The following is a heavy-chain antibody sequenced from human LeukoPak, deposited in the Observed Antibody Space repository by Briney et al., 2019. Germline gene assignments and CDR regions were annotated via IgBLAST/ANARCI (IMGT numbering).Heavy chain of an antibody. D-gene: IGHD3-10*01. Sequence: GGSLRLFCGASGFTFNTYGIHWVRQAPGRGLEGVAVTWYDGSIRSYADSVKGRFSISRDNIKNTVYLQMNSLRAEDTAVYYCARGYYGTGKSDYWGQATLLTLSS. CDR2: TWYDGSIR. CDR1: GFTFNTYG. V-gene: IGHV3-33*01. J-gene: IGHJ4*02. CDR3: ARGYYGTGKSDY.